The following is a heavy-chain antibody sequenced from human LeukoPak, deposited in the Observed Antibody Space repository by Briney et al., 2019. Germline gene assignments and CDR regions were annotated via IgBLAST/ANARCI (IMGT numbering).Heavy chain of an antibody. Sequence: GGSLRLSCVASEFTFDDYDMTWVRQAPGKGLEWVSGVNWNGDKTGDADSVKGRFTISRDNAKNSLYRQMNSLRAEDTAVYYCAKDLRDVVVVLPVIVYWGQGTLVTVSS. CDR1: EFTFDDYD. D-gene: IGHD2-15*01. J-gene: IGHJ4*02. CDR2: VNWNGDKT. V-gene: IGHV3-20*04. CDR3: AKDLRDVVVVLPVIVY.